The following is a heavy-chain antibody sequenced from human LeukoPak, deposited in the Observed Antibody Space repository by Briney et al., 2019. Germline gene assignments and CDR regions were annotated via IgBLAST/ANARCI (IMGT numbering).Heavy chain of an antibody. CDR2: ISYSGST. CDR1: SDSISPYY. Sequence: PSETLSLTCSVSSDSISPYYWNWIRQPPGKGLEWIGYISYSGSTDYNPSLKSRVTISLDTSRDQFSLNLTSVTAADTAVYYCARLPDFRFCSGSSCYFDPWGQGTLVTVSS. J-gene: IGHJ5*02. D-gene: IGHD2-15*01. V-gene: IGHV4-59*08. CDR3: ARLPDFRFCSGSSCYFDP.